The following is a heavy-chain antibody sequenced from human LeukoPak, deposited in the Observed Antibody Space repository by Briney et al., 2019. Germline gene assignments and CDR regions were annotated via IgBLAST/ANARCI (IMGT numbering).Heavy chain of an antibody. CDR2: ISSSSSYI. Sequence: LRLSCAASGFTFSSYSMNWVRQAPGKGLEWVSSISSSSSYIYYADSVKGRFTISRDNAKNSLYLQMNSLRAEDTAVYYCARWAQQFVYFDYWGQGTLVTVSS. J-gene: IGHJ4*02. V-gene: IGHV3-21*01. D-gene: IGHD6-6*01. CDR3: ARWAQQFVYFDY. CDR1: GFTFSSYS.